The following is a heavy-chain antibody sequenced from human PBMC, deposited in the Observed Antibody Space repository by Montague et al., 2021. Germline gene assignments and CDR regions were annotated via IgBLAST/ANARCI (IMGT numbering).Heavy chain of an antibody. CDR2: IKQDGSEK. D-gene: IGHD2-21*01. Sequence: SLILSCAASGFTFSNYWMSWVRQAPGKGLEWVANIKQDGSEKHYXDSVKGRFTISRDNAKNSLYLQMNSLRAEDTAVYFCARDQGQGYCGGDCYVGLDYWGQGTLVTVSS. V-gene: IGHV3-7*01. CDR1: GFTFSNYW. J-gene: IGHJ4*02. CDR3: ARDQGQGYCGGDCYVGLDY.